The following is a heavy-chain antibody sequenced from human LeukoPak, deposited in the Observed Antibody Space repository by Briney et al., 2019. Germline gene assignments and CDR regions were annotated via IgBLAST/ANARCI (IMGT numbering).Heavy chain of an antibody. D-gene: IGHD2-15*01. CDR2: INHSGST. CDR1: GFTFSSYW. CDR3: AGEDRNLGS. J-gene: IGHJ4*02. V-gene: IGHV4-34*08. Sequence: GSLRLSCAASGFTFSSYWMSWIRQPPGKGLEWIGQINHSGSTNYNPSLGSRVTISADTSNNQFFLKLNSVTAADTAVYYCAGEDRNLGSWGQGTPVTVSS.